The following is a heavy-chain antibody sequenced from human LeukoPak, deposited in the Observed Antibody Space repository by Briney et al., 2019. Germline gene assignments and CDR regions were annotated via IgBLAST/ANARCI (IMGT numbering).Heavy chain of an antibody. CDR3: VMAVAGLYYFDY. Sequence: GASVKVSCKASGYTFTGYYMHWVRQAPGQGLEWMGWINPNSGGTNYAQKFQGRVTMTRDTSISTAYMELSRLRSDDTAVYYCVMAVAGLYYFDYWGQGTLVTVSS. V-gene: IGHV1-2*02. J-gene: IGHJ4*02. D-gene: IGHD6-19*01. CDR2: INPNSGGT. CDR1: GYTFTGYY.